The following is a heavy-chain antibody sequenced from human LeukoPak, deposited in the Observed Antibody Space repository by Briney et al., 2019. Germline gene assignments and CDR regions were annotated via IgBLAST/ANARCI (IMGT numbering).Heavy chain of an antibody. Sequence: AETLCLTCAVYGGSFSGYYWSWIRQPPGKGLEWIGEINHSGSTNYNPSIKSRLTISVDTSKNQSSLKLTSVTAADTAVYYCARAEGGLQLLQLPQYCFDYWGQGTLVTVSS. J-gene: IGHJ4*02. V-gene: IGHV4-34*01. CDR3: ARAEGGLQLLQLPQYCFDY. CDR1: GGSFSGYY. D-gene: IGHD5-24*01. CDR2: INHSGST.